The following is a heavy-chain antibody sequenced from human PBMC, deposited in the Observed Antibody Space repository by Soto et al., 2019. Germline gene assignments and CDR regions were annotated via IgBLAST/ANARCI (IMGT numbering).Heavy chain of an antibody. Sequence: ASVKVSCKASGYTFTSYYMHWVRQAPGQGLEWMGIINPSGGSTSYAQKFQGRVTMTRDTSTSTVYMELSSPRSEDTAVYYCARLSPPKWGYDSSGYYYFDYWGQGTLVTAPQ. D-gene: IGHD3-22*01. CDR3: ARLSPPKWGYDSSGYYYFDY. CDR1: GYTFTSYY. V-gene: IGHV1-46*03. J-gene: IGHJ4*02. CDR2: INPSGGST.